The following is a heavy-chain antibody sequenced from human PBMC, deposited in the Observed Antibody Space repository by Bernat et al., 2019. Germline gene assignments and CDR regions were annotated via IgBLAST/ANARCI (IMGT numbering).Heavy chain of an antibody. CDR2: IYYSGST. CDR1: GGSISNYY. Sequence: QVQLQESGPGLVKPSETLSLICTVSGGSISNYYWSWIRQPPGKGLEWIWFIYYSGSTNYNPSLKSRVTISIDTSKNQFSLKLSSVTAADTAVYYCARHSLLWDGDYIRWFDPWGQGTLVTVSS. CDR3: ARHSLLWDGDYIRWFDP. J-gene: IGHJ5*02. V-gene: IGHV4-59*08. D-gene: IGHD4-17*01.